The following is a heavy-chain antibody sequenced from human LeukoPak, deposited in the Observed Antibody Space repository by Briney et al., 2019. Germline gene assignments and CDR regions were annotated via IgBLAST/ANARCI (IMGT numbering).Heavy chain of an antibody. J-gene: IGHJ4*02. CDR3: ARRFRD. V-gene: IGHV3-48*03. D-gene: IGHD5-24*01. Sequence: GGALRLSCVGSGLTFNGFETNWVRQAPGKGLEWVAYIRGDGSLKTYAESVKGRFTISRDDPRNSVSLQMDSLRVEDTAVYYCARRFRDWGQGIPVTVSS. CDR2: IRGDGSLK. CDR1: GLTFNGFE.